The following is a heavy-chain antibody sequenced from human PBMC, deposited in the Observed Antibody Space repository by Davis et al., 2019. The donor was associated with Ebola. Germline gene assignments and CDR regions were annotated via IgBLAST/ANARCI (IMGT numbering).Heavy chain of an antibody. Sequence: ASVKVSCKASGYTFTGNYMHWVRQAPGQGLEWMGWINPNSGGTKYAQKYQGRVTMTRDTSISTAYMELSSLRSDDTALYYCARGSPVPVTGFYYFEYWGQGTLVTVSS. CDR2: INPNSGGT. CDR1: GYTFTGNY. CDR3: ARGSPVPVTGFYYFEY. J-gene: IGHJ4*02. D-gene: IGHD2-21*02. V-gene: IGHV1-2*02.